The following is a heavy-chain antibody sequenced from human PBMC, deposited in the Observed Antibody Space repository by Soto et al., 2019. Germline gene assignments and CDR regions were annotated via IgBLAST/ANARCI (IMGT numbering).Heavy chain of an antibody. V-gene: IGHV3-30*18. CDR3: AKELHIGRNHLGADY. CDR2: ISNDGNDE. Sequence: QVQVVESGGGVVQPGRSLRLSCAASGFVFSNYGMHWVRQAPGKGLEWVAVISNDGNDEYYIDSVKGRFTISRDNSKNTLYSPMNILNTEDTALYYCAKELHIGRNHLGADYWGQGTLVTVSS. J-gene: IGHJ4*02. D-gene: IGHD3-16*01. CDR1: GFVFSNYG.